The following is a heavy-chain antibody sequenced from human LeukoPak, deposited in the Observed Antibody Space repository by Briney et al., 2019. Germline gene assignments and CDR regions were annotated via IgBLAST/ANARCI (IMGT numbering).Heavy chain of an antibody. D-gene: IGHD3-3*01. Sequence: ASVKVSCKTSGGAFSSYDISWLRQAPGQGLEWMGIINPSGGSTSYAQKFQGRVTMTRDTSTSTVYMELSSLRSEDTAVYYCARTVWSGWNFDYWGQGTLVTVSS. J-gene: IGHJ4*02. CDR3: ARTVWSGWNFDY. CDR2: INPSGGST. V-gene: IGHV1-46*01. CDR1: GGAFSSYD.